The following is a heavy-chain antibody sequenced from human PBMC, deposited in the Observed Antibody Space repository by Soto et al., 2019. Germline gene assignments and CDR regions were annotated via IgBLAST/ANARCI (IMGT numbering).Heavy chain of an antibody. Sequence: QVQLQESGPGLVKPSQTLSLICTVSGGSITNGGYYWNWIRQHPRKGLEWIGYIYYSGSAYYNPSLKSRVIISVDTSKNQFSLKLSSVTAEDTAIYYCARSKNRRPGENDWLDPWGQGTLVTVSS. CDR1: GGSITNGGYY. D-gene: IGHD3-10*01. CDR3: ARSKNRRPGENDWLDP. V-gene: IGHV4-31*03. CDR2: IYYSGSA. J-gene: IGHJ5*02.